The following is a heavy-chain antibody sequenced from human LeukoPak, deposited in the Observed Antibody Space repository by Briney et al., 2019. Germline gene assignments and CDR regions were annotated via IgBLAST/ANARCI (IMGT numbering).Heavy chain of an antibody. CDR2: IYPGDSDT. V-gene: IGHV5-51*01. Sequence: GESLKISCKGPGYSFTSYWIGWVRQMPGKGLEWMGIIYPGDSDTRYSPSFQGQVTISADKSISTAYLQWSSLKASDTAMYYCARQLIGPYYYMDVWGKGTTVTVSS. J-gene: IGHJ6*03. D-gene: IGHD3-22*01. CDR1: GYSFTSYW. CDR3: ARQLIGPYYYMDV.